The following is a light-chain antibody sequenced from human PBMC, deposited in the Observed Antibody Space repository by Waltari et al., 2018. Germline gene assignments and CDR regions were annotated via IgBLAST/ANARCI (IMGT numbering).Light chain of an antibody. V-gene: IGKV1-5*01. Sequence: DIQMTQSPSTLPASVAYRVTITCRASLGVSTWLAWYQQKPGKAPKLLIYDASSLESGVPLRFSGSGSGTEFTLTISSLQPDDFATYYCQQYNTYSRTFGGGTKVEIK. CDR3: QQYNTYSRT. CDR2: DAS. J-gene: IGKJ4*01. CDR1: LGVSTW.